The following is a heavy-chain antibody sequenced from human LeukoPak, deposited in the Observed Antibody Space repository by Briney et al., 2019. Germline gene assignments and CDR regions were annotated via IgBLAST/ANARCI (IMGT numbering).Heavy chain of an antibody. CDR3: ATYDRPDYYYYGMDV. CDR2: ISSSSSTI. Sequence: PGGSLRLSCAASGFTFSSYSMNWVRQAPGKRLEWVSYISSSSSTIYYADSVKGRFTISRDNAKNSLYLQMNSLRAEDTAVYYCATYDRPDYYYYGMDVWGQGTTVTVSS. V-gene: IGHV3-48*04. D-gene: IGHD5-12*01. J-gene: IGHJ6*02. CDR1: GFTFSSYS.